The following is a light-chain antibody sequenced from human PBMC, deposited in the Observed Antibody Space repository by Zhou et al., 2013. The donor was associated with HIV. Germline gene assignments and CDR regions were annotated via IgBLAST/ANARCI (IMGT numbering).Light chain of an antibody. Sequence: EIEMTQSPATLSVSPGERATLSCRASQSVRSDLAWYQQKLGQAPRLLIYGASSRATGIPDRFSGSGSGTDFTLTISRLEPEDFAVYYCQQYGSSPCSFGQGTKLEIK. CDR3: QQYGSSPCS. CDR1: QSVRSD. CDR2: GAS. V-gene: IGKV3-20*01. J-gene: IGKJ2*04.